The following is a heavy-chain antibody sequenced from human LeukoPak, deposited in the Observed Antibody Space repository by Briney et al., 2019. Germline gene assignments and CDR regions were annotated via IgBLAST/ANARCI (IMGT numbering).Heavy chain of an antibody. D-gene: IGHD3-22*01. Sequence: GGSLRLSCAVSGITLSNYGMSWVRQAPGKGLEWVAGISDSGGRTNYADSVKGRFTISRDNPKNTLYLQMNSLRAEDTAVYFCAKRGVVIRVILVGFHKEAYYFDSWGQGALLTVSS. CDR1: GITLSNYG. CDR3: AKRGVVIRVILVGFHKEAYYFDS. J-gene: IGHJ4*02. V-gene: IGHV3-23*01. CDR2: ISDSGGRT.